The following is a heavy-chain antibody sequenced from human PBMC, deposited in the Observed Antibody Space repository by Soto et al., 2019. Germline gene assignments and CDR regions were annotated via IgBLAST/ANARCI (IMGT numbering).Heavy chain of an antibody. CDR2: INPSGGST. J-gene: IGHJ5*02. CDR1: GYTFTGYY. D-gene: IGHD2-2*01. CDR3: ARQDCSSTSCMGAGWFDP. V-gene: IGHV1-46*01. Sequence: QVQLVQSGAEVKKPGASVKVSCKASGYTFTGYYMHWVRQAPGQGLEWMGIINPSGGSTSYAQKFQGRVTMTRDTSTSTVYMELSSLRSEDTAVYYCARQDCSSTSCMGAGWFDPWGQGTLVTVSS.